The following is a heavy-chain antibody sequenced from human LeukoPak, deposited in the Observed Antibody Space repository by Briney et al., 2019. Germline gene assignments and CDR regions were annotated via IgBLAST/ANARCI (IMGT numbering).Heavy chain of an antibody. CDR3: ATDRQPLHYYDSRDFDY. D-gene: IGHD3-22*01. CDR2: INPSGGST. J-gene: IGHJ4*02. Sequence: WASVKVSCKASGYTFTSYYMHWVRQAPGQGLEWMGIINPSGGSTSYAQKFQGRVTMTRDMSTSTVYMELSSLRSEDTAVYYCATDRQPLHYYDSRDFDYWGQGTLVTVSS. CDR1: GYTFTSYY. V-gene: IGHV1-46*01.